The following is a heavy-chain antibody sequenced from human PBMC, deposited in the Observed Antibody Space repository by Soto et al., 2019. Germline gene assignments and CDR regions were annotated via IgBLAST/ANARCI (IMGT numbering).Heavy chain of an antibody. J-gene: IGHJ5*02. CDR3: ARRAAVSVTSRWCDP. D-gene: IGHD6-19*01. CDR2: IIPMFGTA. V-gene: IGHV1-69*01. Sequence: QEQLVQSGAEVKKPGSSVRVSCKASKGTFNRDAITWVRQVPGQGLEWMGGIIPMFGTADYAQKFQGRVTITAEESTGTAYMELSSLRAEDTDVYYCARRAAVSVTSRWCDPWGQGPLVTVSS. CDR1: KGTFNRDA.